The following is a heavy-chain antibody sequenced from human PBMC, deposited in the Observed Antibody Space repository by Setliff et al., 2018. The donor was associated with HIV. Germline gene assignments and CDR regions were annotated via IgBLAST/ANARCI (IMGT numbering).Heavy chain of an antibody. CDR3: ADTLGYCSGDSCYGYFPH. Sequence: KSSETLSLTCAVYGGSFSGYYWSWIRQPPGKGLEWIGYIYTSGSTNYNPSLKSRVTISVDTSKNQFSLKLSSVTAADTAVYYCADTLGYCSGDSCYGYFPHWGQGTLVTVSS. V-gene: IGHV4-4*08. CDR1: GGSFSGYY. D-gene: IGHD2-15*01. J-gene: IGHJ1*01. CDR2: IYTSGST.